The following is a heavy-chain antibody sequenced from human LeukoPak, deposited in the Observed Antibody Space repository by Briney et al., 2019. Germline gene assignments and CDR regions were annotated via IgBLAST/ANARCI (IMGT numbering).Heavy chain of an antibody. D-gene: IGHD2-15*01. CDR2: MNPKSGNT. J-gene: IGHJ4*02. CDR1: GYTFTSYD. Sequence: ASVKVSCKASGYTFTSYDINWVRQATGQGPEWMGWMNPKSGNTGYAQKFQGRVTITRNTSISTAYMELSSLRSEDTAVYYCARGREVVVAATLPYDYWGQGTLVTVSS. CDR3: ARGREVVVAATLPYDY. V-gene: IGHV1-8*03.